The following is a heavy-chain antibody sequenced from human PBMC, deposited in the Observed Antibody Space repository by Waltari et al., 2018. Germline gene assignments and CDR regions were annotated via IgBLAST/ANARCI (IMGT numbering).Heavy chain of an antibody. CDR2: IYSGGST. CDR1: GFTVSSNY. V-gene: IGHV3-53*01. J-gene: IGHJ4*02. CDR3: AKDPGADSVYYFDY. D-gene: IGHD2-8*01. Sequence: EVQLVESGGGLIQPGGSLRLSCAASGFTVSSNYMSWVRQAPGKGLEWVSVIYSGGSTYYADSVKGRFTISRDNSKNTLYLQMNSLRAEDTAVYYCAKDPGADSVYYFDYWGQGTLVTVSS.